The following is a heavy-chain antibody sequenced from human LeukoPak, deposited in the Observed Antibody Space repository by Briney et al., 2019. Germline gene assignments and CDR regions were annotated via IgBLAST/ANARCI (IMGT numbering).Heavy chain of an antibody. CDR2: INPNSGGT. J-gene: IGHJ4*02. V-gene: IGHV1-2*02. D-gene: IGHD2-2*01. CDR3: ARVVPAAISSRHFDY. Sequence: ASVKVSCKASGYTFTGYYMHWVRQAPGQGLEWMGWINPNSGGTNYAQKFQGRVTMTRDTSISTAYMELSRLRSDDTAVYYCARVVPAAISSRHFDYWAREPWSPSPQ. CDR1: GYTFTGYY.